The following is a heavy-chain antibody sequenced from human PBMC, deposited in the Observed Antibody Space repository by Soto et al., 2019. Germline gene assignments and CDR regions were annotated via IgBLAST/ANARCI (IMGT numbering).Heavy chain of an antibody. CDR2: IYSGGST. CDR1: GFTVSSNY. CDR3: ARGGGSGSYYNRNYYYYMDV. V-gene: IGHV3-53*04. D-gene: IGHD3-10*01. Sequence: GGSLRLSCAASGFTVSSNYMSWVRQAPGKGLEWVSVIYSGGSTYYADSVKGRFTISRHNSKNTLYLQMNSLRAEDTAVYYCARGGGSGSYYNRNYYYYMDVWGKGTTVTVSS. J-gene: IGHJ6*03.